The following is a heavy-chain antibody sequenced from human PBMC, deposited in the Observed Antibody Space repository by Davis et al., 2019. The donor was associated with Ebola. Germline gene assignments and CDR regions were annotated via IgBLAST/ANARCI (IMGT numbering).Heavy chain of an antibody. CDR2: IDHSGRT. D-gene: IGHD2-2*01. J-gene: IGHJ5*01. CDR1: GGSFSGYY. Sequence: PSETLSLTCAVYGGSFSGYYWTWIRQPPGKGLEWIGEIDHSGRTTCNLSLKSRVTISIDTSKNQFSLKVTSVTAADTAVYYCARYCSSDTCNLFDFWGQGSLVTVSS. CDR3: ARYCSSDTCNLFDF. V-gene: IGHV4-34*01.